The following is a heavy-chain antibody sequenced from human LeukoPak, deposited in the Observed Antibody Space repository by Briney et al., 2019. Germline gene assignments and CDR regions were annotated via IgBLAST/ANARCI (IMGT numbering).Heavy chain of an antibody. CDR3: TTSGDGYNSAYYYYYMDV. Sequence: GGSHRLSCAASGFSFSDAWMSWVRQIPGKGLEWVGRIKSKTDGGTTDYAAPVKGRLTISRDDSKNTLYLQMNSLKTEDTAVYYCTTSGDGYNSAYYYYYMDVWGKGTTVTVSS. V-gene: IGHV3-15*01. J-gene: IGHJ6*03. CDR2: IKSKTDGGTT. D-gene: IGHD5-24*01. CDR1: GFSFSDAW.